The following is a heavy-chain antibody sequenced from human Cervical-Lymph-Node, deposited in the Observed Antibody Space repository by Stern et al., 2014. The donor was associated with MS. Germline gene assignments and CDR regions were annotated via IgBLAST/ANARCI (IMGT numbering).Heavy chain of an antibody. J-gene: IGHJ4*02. CDR3: TRSWDKGQYCSGGSCYV. Sequence: EVQLVESGGGLVQPGGSLKLSCAASGFTFSGSAMHWVRQASGKGLEWVGRIRSKANSYATAYAASVKGRFTISRDDSKNTAYLQMNSLKTEDTAVYYCTRSWDKGQYCSGGSCYVWGQGTLVTVSS. V-gene: IGHV3-73*01. D-gene: IGHD2-15*01. CDR1: GFTFSGSA. CDR2: IRSKANSYAT.